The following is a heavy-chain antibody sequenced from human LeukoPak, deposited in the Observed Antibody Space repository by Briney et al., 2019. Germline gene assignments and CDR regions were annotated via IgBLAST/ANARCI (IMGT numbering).Heavy chain of an antibody. Sequence: GGSLRLSCAASGFTFSHHHIHWVRQAPGKGLEWVTVIALDGSRKIYADSVKGRFTVSRDNSKNTVSLQMNSLGVEDTAVYYCARDQGDASGWFFDYWGQGARVIVSS. J-gene: IGHJ4*02. V-gene: IGHV3-30*03. CDR3: ARDQGDASGWFFDY. D-gene: IGHD6-19*01. CDR1: GFTFSHHH. CDR2: IALDGSRK.